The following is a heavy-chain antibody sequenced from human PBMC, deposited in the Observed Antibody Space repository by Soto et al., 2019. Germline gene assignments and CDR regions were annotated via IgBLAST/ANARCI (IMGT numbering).Heavy chain of an antibody. CDR3: AREGYSCGWYGGNWFDP. CDR2: INPNSGGT. Sequence: QVQLVQSGAEVKKPGASMKVSCKASGYTFTGYYMHWVRQAPGQGLEWMGWINPNSGGTNYAQKFQGRVTMTRDTSISTAYMELSRLRSDDTAVYYCAREGYSCGWYGGNWFDPWGQGTLVTVSS. D-gene: IGHD6-19*01. J-gene: IGHJ5*02. CDR1: GYTFTGYY. V-gene: IGHV1-2*02.